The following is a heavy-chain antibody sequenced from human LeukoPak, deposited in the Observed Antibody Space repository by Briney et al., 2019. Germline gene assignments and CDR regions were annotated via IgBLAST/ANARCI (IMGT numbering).Heavy chain of an antibody. CDR1: GGTFSSYA. J-gene: IGHJ4*02. D-gene: IGHD2-15*01. CDR3: ARVERAERKLVAGLGY. CDR2: IIPIFGTA. Sequence: SVKVSCKASGGTFSSYAISWVRQAPGQGLEWMGGIIPIFGTASYAQKFQGRVTITADESTSTAYMELSSLRSEDTAVYYCARVERAERKLVAGLGYWGQGTLVTVSS. V-gene: IGHV1-69*01.